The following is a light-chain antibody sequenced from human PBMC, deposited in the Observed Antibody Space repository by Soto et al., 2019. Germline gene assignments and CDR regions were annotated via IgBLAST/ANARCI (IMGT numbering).Light chain of an antibody. V-gene: IGKV1-39*01. J-gene: IGKJ5*01. CDR2: ATS. Sequence: DIQMTQSPSSLSASLGDRVTITCRASRTIDNYLNRYQQKPGRAPALLVYATSSLQSGVPSRFTGGGSGTHFTLTISGLQPEDFATYFCQQSYNTPITFGQGTRLEIK. CDR3: QQSYNTPIT. CDR1: RTIDNY.